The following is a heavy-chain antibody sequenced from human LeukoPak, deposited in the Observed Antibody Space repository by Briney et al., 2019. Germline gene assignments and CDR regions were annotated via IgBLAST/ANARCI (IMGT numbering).Heavy chain of an antibody. CDR1: GFNFSDYA. V-gene: IGHV3-9*01. CDR2: ISYNGGSI. CDR3: AKDLGYRKYFFYYGMDV. Sequence: GGSLRLSCVGTGFNFSDYAMHWVRQVPGTGLEWVSGISYNGGSIAYADSVKGRFTISRDNANHSLHLEISSLRVEDTALYYCAKDLGYRKYFFYYGMDVWGLGTTVTVSS. J-gene: IGHJ6*02. D-gene: IGHD2/OR15-2a*01.